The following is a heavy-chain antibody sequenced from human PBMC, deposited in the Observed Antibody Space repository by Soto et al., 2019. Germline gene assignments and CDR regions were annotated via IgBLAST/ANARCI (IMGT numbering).Heavy chain of an antibody. Sequence: GESLKISCKGSGYSFISQWIGWVLQIPGKGLEWMGIIYPGDSDTRYSPSFQGQVTISADESISTAYLQWTSLKASDTAMYYCARRSPEQPTIWNYWGQGTQVTVSS. CDR1: GYSFISQW. V-gene: IGHV5-51*01. CDR2: IYPGDSDT. D-gene: IGHD3-3*01. CDR3: ARRSPEQPTIWNY. J-gene: IGHJ4*01.